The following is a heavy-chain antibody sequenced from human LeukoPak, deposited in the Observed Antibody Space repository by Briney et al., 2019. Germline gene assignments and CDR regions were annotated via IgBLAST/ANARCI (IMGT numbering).Heavy chain of an antibody. CDR2: IIPIFGTA. CDR1: GGTFSSYA. CDR3: ARAESVPAAGNWFDP. Sequence: SVKVSCKASGGTFSSYAISWVRQAPGQGLEWMGGIIPIFGTANYAQKFQGRVTITADESTSTAYMELSSLRSEDTAVYYCARAESVPAAGNWFDPWGQGTLVTVSS. D-gene: IGHD2-2*01. J-gene: IGHJ5*02. V-gene: IGHV1-69*13.